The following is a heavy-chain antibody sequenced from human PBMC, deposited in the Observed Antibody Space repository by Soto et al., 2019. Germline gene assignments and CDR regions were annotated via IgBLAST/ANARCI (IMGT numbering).Heavy chain of an antibody. V-gene: IGHV1-3*01. J-gene: IGHJ4*02. D-gene: IGHD5-12*01. CDR2: INAGNGNT. CDR1: GYTFTSYA. Sequence: ASVKVSCKASGYTFTSYAMHWVRQAPGQRLEWMGWINAGNGNTKYSQKFQGRVTITRDTSASTAYMELSSLRSEDTAVYYCARGWAGVSDGYNLREYYFDYWGQGTLVTVSS. CDR3: ARGWAGVSDGYNLREYYFDY.